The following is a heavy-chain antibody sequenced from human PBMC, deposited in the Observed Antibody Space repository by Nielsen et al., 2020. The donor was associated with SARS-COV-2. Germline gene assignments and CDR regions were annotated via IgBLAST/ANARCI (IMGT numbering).Heavy chain of an antibody. Sequence: GGSLRLSCAASEFTFNDHSIHWVRQVPGKGLEWVSSISWNSGGIGYADSVKGRFTISRDNAKNTLYLQMNSLRPEDTAFYYCATNYGDHKWGQGTLVTVSS. CDR2: ISWNSGGI. CDR3: ATNYGDHK. J-gene: IGHJ4*02. V-gene: IGHV3-9*01. D-gene: IGHD4-17*01. CDR1: EFTFNDHS.